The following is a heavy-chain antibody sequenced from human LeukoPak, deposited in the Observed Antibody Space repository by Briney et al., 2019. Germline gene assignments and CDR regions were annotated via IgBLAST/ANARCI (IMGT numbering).Heavy chain of an antibody. D-gene: IGHD2-15*01. Sequence: SETLSLTCPFSGGSISSYSSSWNRQPPGKGLEWIGYMYYSGSTNYNPSLKSRLTISVDTSKNQFSLKLSSVTAADTAVYYCARGRRLYFSWGQRTLVTVSS. CDR1: GGSISSYS. CDR3: ARGRRLYFS. CDR2: MYYSGST. J-gene: IGHJ4*02. V-gene: IGHV4-59*01.